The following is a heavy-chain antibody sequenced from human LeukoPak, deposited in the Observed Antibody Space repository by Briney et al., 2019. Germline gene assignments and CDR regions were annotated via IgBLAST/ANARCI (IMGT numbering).Heavy chain of an antibody. V-gene: IGHV3-30-3*01. Sequence: GRSLRLSCAASGFTFSSYAMHWVRQAPGKGLEWVAVISYDGSNKYYADSVKGRFTISRDNSKNTLYLQMNSLRAEDTAVYYCARAQLALVAFDIWGQGTMVTVSS. J-gene: IGHJ3*02. CDR3: ARAQLALVAFDI. D-gene: IGHD2-2*01. CDR2: ISYDGSNK. CDR1: GFTFSSYA.